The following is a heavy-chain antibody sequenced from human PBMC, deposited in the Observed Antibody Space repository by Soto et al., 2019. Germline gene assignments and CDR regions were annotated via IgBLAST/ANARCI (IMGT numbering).Heavy chain of an antibody. CDR2: IYHSGST. CDR3: ARVPGP. Sequence: PSVTLSVTCAVAGGSISSGGYSWSWIRQPPGKGLEWIGYIYHSGSTYYNPSLKSRVTISVDRSKNQFSLKLSSVTAADTAVYYCARVPGPWGQGTLVTVSS. J-gene: IGHJ5*02. CDR1: GGSISSGGYS. V-gene: IGHV4-30-2*01.